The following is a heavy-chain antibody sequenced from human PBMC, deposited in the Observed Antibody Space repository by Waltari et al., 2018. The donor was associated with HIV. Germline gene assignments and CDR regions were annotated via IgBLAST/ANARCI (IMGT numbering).Heavy chain of an antibody. J-gene: IGHJ4*02. CDR3: ARGGPSEYSYGYLFDY. D-gene: IGHD5-18*01. V-gene: IGHV3-72*01. CDR2: IRNKANSYIT. CDR1: GFIFGDHY. Sequence: EVQLVESGGGLVQPGGSLRLSCAASGFIFGDHYMDWVRQAPGKGLEWVGRIRNKANSYITDYAASVKGRFTISRDDSKNSLYLQLNSLKTEDTALYYCARGGPSEYSYGYLFDYWGQGTLVTVSS.